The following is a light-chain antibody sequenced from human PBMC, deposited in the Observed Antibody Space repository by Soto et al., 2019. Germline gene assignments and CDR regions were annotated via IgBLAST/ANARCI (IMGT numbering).Light chain of an antibody. CDR1: QSISSW. Sequence: IQMTQSPSTLSASVGDSVTIPCRASQSISSWLAWYQQKTGKAPKLLIYDASRLESGVPSRFSGSGSGTEFTLTISSLQPDDFATYYCQQYNSYSETFGQGTKV. CDR3: QQYNSYSET. J-gene: IGKJ1*01. V-gene: IGKV1-5*01. CDR2: DAS.